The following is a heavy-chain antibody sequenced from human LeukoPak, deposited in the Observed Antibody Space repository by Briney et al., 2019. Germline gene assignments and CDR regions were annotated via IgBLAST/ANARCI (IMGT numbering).Heavy chain of an antibody. V-gene: IGHV3-53*01. D-gene: IGHD3-16*01. CDR3: ARIYVWGSYSPYYFDY. Sequence: GGSLRLSCAASGFTVSSNYMSWVRQAPGEGLEWVSVIYSGGSTYHADSVKGRFTISGDNSKNTLYLQMNSLRAEDTAVYYCARIYVWGSYSPYYFDYWGQGTLVSVSS. J-gene: IGHJ4*02. CDR2: IYSGGST. CDR1: GFTVSSNY.